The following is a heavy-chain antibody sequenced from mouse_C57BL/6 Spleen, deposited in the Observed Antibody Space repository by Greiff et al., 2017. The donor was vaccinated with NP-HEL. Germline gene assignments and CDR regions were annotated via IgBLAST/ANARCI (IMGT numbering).Heavy chain of an antibody. CDR2: IDPSDSYT. Sequence: QVQLQQPGAELVKPGASVKLSCKASGYTFTSYWMQWVKQRPGQGLEWIGEIDPSDSYTNYNQKFKGKATLTVDTSSSTAYMQLSSLTSEDSAVYYCARGGVNYYGSSYGYWGQGTTLTVSS. CDR1: GYTFTSYW. V-gene: IGHV1-50*01. D-gene: IGHD1-1*01. J-gene: IGHJ2*01. CDR3: ARGGVNYYGSSYGY.